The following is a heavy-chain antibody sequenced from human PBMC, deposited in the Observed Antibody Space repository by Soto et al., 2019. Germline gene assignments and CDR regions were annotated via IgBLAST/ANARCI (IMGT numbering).Heavy chain of an antibody. CDR2: ISTYNGNP. CDR3: ARAPLHTTSPTHALDI. V-gene: IGHV1-18*01. J-gene: IGHJ3*02. Sequence: QVQLVQSGPEVKKPGASVKVSCKASGYTFTSYGISWVRQAPGQGLEWMGWISTYNGNPNYVQKLPGRVTMTTDTSTRTAYSELSSMRSDDTAVFYCARAPLHTTSPTHALDIWGQGTVVTVSS. CDR1: GYTFTSYG.